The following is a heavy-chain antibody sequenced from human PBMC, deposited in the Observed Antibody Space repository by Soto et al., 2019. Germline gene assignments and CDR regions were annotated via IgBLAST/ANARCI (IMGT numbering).Heavy chain of an antibody. J-gene: IGHJ5*02. CDR2: IIPMFGKV. D-gene: IGHD3-10*01. CDR1: GGTFSTYG. V-gene: IGHV1-69*13. CDR3: ARETSVRGVIITSSPWFDP. Sequence: SVKVSCKASGGTFSTYGINWVRQAPGQGLEWMGGIIPMFGKVNYAQKFQGRVTITADESTSTAYMELSSLRSEDTAVYYCARETSVRGVIITSSPWFDPWGQGTLVTVSS.